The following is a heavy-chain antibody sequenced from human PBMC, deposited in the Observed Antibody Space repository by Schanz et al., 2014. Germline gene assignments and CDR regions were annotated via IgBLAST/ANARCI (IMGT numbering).Heavy chain of an antibody. CDR3: ARGRGVYDH. Sequence: QVQLVQSGAEVKKPGASVKVSCKASGYTFTSYSIHWVRQAPGQGLEWMGRIIPILGIANYAQNFQGRVSITADTSTNTAYMELSSLTSEDTAVHYCARGRGVYDHWGQGSLVTVSS. CDR1: GYTFTSYS. V-gene: IGHV1-69*02. J-gene: IGHJ4*02. D-gene: IGHD2-8*01. CDR2: IIPILGIA.